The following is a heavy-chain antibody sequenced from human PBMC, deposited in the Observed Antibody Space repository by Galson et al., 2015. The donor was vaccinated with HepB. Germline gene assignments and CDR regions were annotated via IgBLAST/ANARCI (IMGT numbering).Heavy chain of an antibody. CDR1: GFTFSSYS. V-gene: IGHV3-66*01. D-gene: IGHD3-22*01. J-gene: IGHJ4*02. CDR3: ARDRNYYDSSGSSDY. Sequence: SLRLSCAASGFTFSSYSMNWVRQAPGKGLEWVSVIYSGGSTYYADSVKGRFTISRDNSKNTLYLQMNSLRAEDTAVYYCARDRNYYDSSGSSDYWGQGTLVTVSS. CDR2: IYSGGST.